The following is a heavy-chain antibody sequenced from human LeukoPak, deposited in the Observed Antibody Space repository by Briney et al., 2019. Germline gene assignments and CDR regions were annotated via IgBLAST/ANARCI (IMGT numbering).Heavy chain of an antibody. Sequence: GASVKVSCKASGGTFSSYAISWVRQAPGQGLEWMGWMNPNSGNTGYAQKFQGRVTMTRNTSISTAYMELSSLRSEDTAVYYCARGTDSSGYYWNYYYMDVWGKGTTVTVSS. CDR2: MNPNSGNT. V-gene: IGHV1-8*02. CDR3: ARGTDSSGYYWNYYYMDV. J-gene: IGHJ6*03. CDR1: GGTFSSYA. D-gene: IGHD3-22*01.